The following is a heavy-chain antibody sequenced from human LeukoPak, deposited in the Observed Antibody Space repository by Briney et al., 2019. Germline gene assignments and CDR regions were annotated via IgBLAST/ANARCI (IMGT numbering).Heavy chain of an antibody. D-gene: IGHD6-19*01. CDR3: ARGPSVSGWSD. V-gene: IGHV4-4*02. CDR2: IYHTEST. CDR1: GGSISGSNW. J-gene: IGHJ4*02. Sequence: SGTLSLTCAVSGGSISGSNWWSWVRQPPGKGLEWIGEIYHTESTNYNPSLKSRVTISVDTFKNQFSLKLSSVTAADTAVYYCARGPSVSGWSDWGQGTLVTVSS.